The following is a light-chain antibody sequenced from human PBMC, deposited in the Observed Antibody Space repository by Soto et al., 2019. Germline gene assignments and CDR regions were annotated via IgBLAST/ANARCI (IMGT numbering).Light chain of an antibody. CDR2: DAS. CDR1: HNIERW. V-gene: IGKV1-5*01. CDR3: QQFAISTT. J-gene: IGKJ1*01. Sequence: IQMTQSPSTLSASVGDRVTITRRASHNIERWMAWYQQKPGKAPSLLIFDASTLHSGVPSRFSGSGSGTDFTLTISSLQPDDFATYYCQQFAISTTFGQGTKV.